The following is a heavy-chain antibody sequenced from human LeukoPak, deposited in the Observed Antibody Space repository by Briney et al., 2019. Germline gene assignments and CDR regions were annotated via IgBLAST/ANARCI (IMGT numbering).Heavy chain of an antibody. D-gene: IGHD5-18*01. V-gene: IGHV4-39*01. Sequence: SETLSLTCTVSGGSISSSSYYWGWIRQPPGKGLEWIGSIYYSGSTYYNPSLKSRVTISVDTSKNQFSLNLSSVTAADTAVYYCARRGSTATLDYWGQGTLVTVSS. CDR3: ARRGSTATLDY. J-gene: IGHJ4*02. CDR1: GGSISSSSYY. CDR2: IYYSGST.